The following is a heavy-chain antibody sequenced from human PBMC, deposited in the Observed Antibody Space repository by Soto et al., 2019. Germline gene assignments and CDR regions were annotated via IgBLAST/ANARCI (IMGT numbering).Heavy chain of an antibody. V-gene: IGHV4-34*01. CDR1: GGSFSGYY. CDR3: ARESMDTAYDY. Sequence: PSETLSLTCAVYGGSFSGYYWSWIRQPPGKGLEWIGEINHSGSTNYNPSLKSRVTISVDTSKNQFSLKLSSVTAADTAVYYCARESMDTAYDYWGQGTLVTVSS. CDR2: INHSGST. D-gene: IGHD5-18*01. J-gene: IGHJ4*02.